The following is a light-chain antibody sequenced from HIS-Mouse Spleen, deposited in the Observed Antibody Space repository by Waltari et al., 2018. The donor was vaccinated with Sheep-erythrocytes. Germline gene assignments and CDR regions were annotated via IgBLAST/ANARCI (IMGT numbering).Light chain of an antibody. CDR2: DVS. Sequence: QPALTQPASVSGSPGQSITISCTGTSSDVGGYNYVSWYQQHPGKAPKLMIYDVSNRPSGGSNRFSGSKSGNTASLTISGLQAEDEADYYCSSYTSSSTRVFGGGTKLTVL. V-gene: IGLV2-14*03. CDR1: SSDVGGYNY. CDR3: SSYTSSSTRV. J-gene: IGLJ3*02.